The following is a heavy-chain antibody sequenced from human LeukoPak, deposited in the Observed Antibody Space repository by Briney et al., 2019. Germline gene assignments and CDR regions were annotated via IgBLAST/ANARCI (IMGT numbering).Heavy chain of an antibody. CDR3: AKRSGYYDTTGYHYYMDV. V-gene: IGHV3-30*02. Sequence: GGSLRLSCAESGFTFSSYGMHWVRQAPGKGLQWVAFIRYDGSNQYYADSVKGRFTISRDNSKNTLYLQMNSLRAEDTAVYYCAKRSGYYDTTGYHYYMDVWGKGTTVTISS. D-gene: IGHD3-22*01. J-gene: IGHJ6*03. CDR2: IRYDGSNQ. CDR1: GFTFSSYG.